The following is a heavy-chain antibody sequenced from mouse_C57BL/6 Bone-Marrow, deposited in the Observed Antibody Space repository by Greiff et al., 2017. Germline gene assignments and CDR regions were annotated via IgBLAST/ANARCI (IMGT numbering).Heavy chain of an antibody. D-gene: IGHD1-1*02. V-gene: IGHV5-6*01. J-gene: IGHJ3*01. CDR2: ISSGGSYT. CDR3: ARAGYYPSWFAY. CDR1: GFTFSSYG. Sequence: EVKLMESGGDLVKPGGSLKLSCAASGFTFSSYGMSWVRQTPDKRLEWVATISSGGSYTYYPDSVKGRFTISRDNAKNTLYLQMRSLKSEDTAMYYCARAGYYPSWFAYWGQGTLVTVSA.